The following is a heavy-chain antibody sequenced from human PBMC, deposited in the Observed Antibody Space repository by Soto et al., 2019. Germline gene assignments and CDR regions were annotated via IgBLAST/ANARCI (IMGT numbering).Heavy chain of an antibody. CDR2: IWFDGSNN. CDR1: GFTFSRYG. CDR3: AREGPAGDFDY. V-gene: IGHV3-33*01. Sequence: QVHRVESGGGVVQPGRSLRLSCAASGFTFSRYGMHWVRQAPGKGLEWVTLIWFDGSNNYYADSVKGRFTISKDNSNNMLYLQMNSLRADDTAIYYCAREGPAGDFDYWGQGTLVTVSS. J-gene: IGHJ4*02.